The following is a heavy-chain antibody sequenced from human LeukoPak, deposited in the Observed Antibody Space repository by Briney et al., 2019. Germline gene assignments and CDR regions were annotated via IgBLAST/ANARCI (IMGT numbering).Heavy chain of an antibody. CDR2: IYSSGTT. CDR1: GGSITNYY. V-gene: IGHV4-4*07. CDR3: ASIRRVVYDFWSGYFDY. J-gene: IGHJ4*02. D-gene: IGHD3-3*01. Sequence: PSETLSLTCTVSGGSITNYYWTWIRQSAGKGLEWIGRIYSSGTTTYNHSLKSRVDMSVDTSKNQLSLKLRSVTAADTAVYYCASIRRVVYDFWSGYFDYWGQGTLVTVSS.